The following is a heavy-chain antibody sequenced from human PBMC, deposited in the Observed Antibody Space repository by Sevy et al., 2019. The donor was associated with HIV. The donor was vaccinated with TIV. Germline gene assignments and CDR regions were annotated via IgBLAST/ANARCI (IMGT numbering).Heavy chain of an antibody. Sequence: GGSLRLSCAASGFIFSSYWMTWVRQAPGKGLEWEATIKQDGSEKYYVDSVKGRFTISRDNAKNSLYLQMRSLRVEDTAMYYCASDYSWAQGTLVTVSS. V-gene: IGHV3-7*01. CDR2: IKQDGSEK. CDR3: ASDYS. CDR1: GFIFSSYW. J-gene: IGHJ4*02.